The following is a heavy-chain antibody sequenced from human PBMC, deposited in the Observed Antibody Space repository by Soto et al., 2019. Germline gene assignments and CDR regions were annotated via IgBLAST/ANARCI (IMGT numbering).Heavy chain of an antibody. J-gene: IGHJ6*03. CDR2: IIPILGIA. Sequence: ASVKVSCKASGGTFSSYTISWVRQAPGQGLEWMGRIIPILGIANYAQKFQGRVTITADKSTSTAYMELSSLRSEDTAVYYCARVMSITIFGSYMDVWGKGTTVTVSS. V-gene: IGHV1-69*02. CDR1: GGTFSSYT. CDR3: ARVMSITIFGSYMDV. D-gene: IGHD3-3*01.